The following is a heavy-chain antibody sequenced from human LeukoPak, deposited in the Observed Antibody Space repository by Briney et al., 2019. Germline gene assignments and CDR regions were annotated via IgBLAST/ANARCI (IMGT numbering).Heavy chain of an antibody. CDR1: GGTFSSYA. Sequence: HVASVKVSCKASGGTFSSYAISWVRQAPGQGLEWMGGIIPIFGTANYAQKFQGRVTITADESTSTAYMELSSLRSEDTAVYYCARVSIAARLNYYYGMDVWGQGTTVTVSS. J-gene: IGHJ6*02. CDR3: ARVSIAARLNYYYGMDV. V-gene: IGHV1-69*13. CDR2: IIPIFGTA. D-gene: IGHD6-6*01.